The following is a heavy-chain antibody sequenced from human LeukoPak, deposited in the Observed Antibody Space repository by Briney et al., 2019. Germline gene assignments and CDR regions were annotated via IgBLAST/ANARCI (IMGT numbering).Heavy chain of an antibody. CDR3: ARGGLAGFSNYFFEN. J-gene: IGHJ4*02. CDR2: MNPKTSKT. D-gene: IGHD3-3*01. CDR1: GYTINDYD. V-gene: IGHV1-8*01. Sequence: ASVTVSCKTSGYTINDYDINWVRQAPGQGLEWVGWMNPKTSKTGFAQKFQGRVTLTKSTSNNTAYMELSSLLFEDTAVYYCARGGLAGFSNYFFENWGQGTLVTVSS.